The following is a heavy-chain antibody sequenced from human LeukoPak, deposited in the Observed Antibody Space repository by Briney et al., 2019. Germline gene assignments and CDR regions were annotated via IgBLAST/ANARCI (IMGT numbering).Heavy chain of an antibody. V-gene: IGHV3-7*01. J-gene: IGHJ4*02. Sequence: SGGSLRLSCAASGFTFSSYSMSWVRQAPGKGLEWVANIKQDGSEKYYVDSVKGRFTISRDNARNSLYLQMNSLRAEDTAVYYCARDRITVDHWGQGTLVTVSS. D-gene: IGHD1-14*01. CDR2: IKQDGSEK. CDR1: GFTFSSYS. CDR3: ARDRITVDH.